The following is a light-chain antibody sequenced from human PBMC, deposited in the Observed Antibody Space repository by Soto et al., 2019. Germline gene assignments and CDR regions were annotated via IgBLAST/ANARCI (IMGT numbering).Light chain of an antibody. CDR3: QQYNNWLRT. V-gene: IGKV3-15*01. Sequence: IVMTQSPATLSVSPGERATLSCRASQSVSSNLAWYQQEPGQAPRLLIYGASTRATGIPARFSGSGSGTEFTLTISSLQSEDFAVYYCQQYNNWLRTFGQGTKVEIK. J-gene: IGKJ1*01. CDR2: GAS. CDR1: QSVSSN.